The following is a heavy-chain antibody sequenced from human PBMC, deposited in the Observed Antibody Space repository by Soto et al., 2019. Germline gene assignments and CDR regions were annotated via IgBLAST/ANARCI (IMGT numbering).Heavy chain of an antibody. CDR3: AKDLDYGGNSVFFAP. CDR2: IYPGDSNT. V-gene: IGHV5-51*01. D-gene: IGHD4-17*01. J-gene: IGHJ5*02. Sequence: GESLKISCKGSGYSFNNYWIAWVRQMPGKGLEWMGIIYPGDSNTRYSPSFQGQVIISADKSITTASLQWSSLKASDTAMYYCAKDLDYGGNSVFFAPWGQGTRVPVSS. CDR1: GYSFNNYW.